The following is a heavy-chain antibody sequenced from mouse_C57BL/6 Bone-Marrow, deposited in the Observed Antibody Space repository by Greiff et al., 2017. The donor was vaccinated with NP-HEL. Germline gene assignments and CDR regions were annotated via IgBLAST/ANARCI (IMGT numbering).Heavy chain of an antibody. CDR1: GYTFTSYW. V-gene: IGHV1-52*01. Sequence: QVQLQQPGAELVRPGSSVKLSCKASGYTFTSYWMHWVKQRPIQGLEWIGNIDPSDSETHYNQKFKDKATLTVDKSSSTAYMQLSSLTSEDSAVYYCARETTVVATGYYFDYWGQGTTLTVSS. CDR3: ARETTVVATGYYFDY. D-gene: IGHD1-1*01. J-gene: IGHJ2*01. CDR2: IDPSDSET.